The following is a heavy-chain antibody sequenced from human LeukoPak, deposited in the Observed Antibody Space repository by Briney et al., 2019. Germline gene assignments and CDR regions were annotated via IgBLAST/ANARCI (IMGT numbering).Heavy chain of an antibody. CDR2: IYSDGTT. V-gene: IGHV3-53*01. J-gene: IGHJ6*03. CDR3: AGDSSNYYDSTGYYYDSYYMDI. Sequence: GGSLRLSWAASGFGVSSKYMSWVRQAPGKGREWVAVIYSDGTTYYADSVEGRFTISRDNSKDTLYLQMNSLSAEDTAVYYCAGDSSNYYDSTGYYYDSYYMDIWGKGTTVTV. CDR1: GFGVSSKY. D-gene: IGHD3-22*01.